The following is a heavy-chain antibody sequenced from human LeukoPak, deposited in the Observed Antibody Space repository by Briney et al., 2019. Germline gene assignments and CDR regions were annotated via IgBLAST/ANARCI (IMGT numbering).Heavy chain of an antibody. CDR3: ASCITMIVVVIVYYYYYMDV. CDR1: GFTFDDYA. Sequence: PGGSLRLSCAASGFTFDDYAMHWVRQAPGKGLEWVANIKQDGSEKYYVDSVKGRFTISRDNAKNSLYLQMNSLRAEDTAVYYCASCITMIVVVIVYYYYYMDVWGKGTTVTISS. CDR2: IKQDGSEK. D-gene: IGHD3-22*01. V-gene: IGHV3-7*01. J-gene: IGHJ6*03.